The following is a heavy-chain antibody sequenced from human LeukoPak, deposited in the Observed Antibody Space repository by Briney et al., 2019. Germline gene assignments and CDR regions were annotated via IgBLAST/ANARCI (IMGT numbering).Heavy chain of an antibody. CDR3: ARGPYSYDSSGAFDI. J-gene: IGHJ3*02. CDR1: GGSFSGYY. D-gene: IGHD3-22*01. CDR2: INHSGST. V-gene: IGHV4-34*01. Sequence: SETLSLACAVYGGSFSGYYWSWIRQPPGKGLEWIGEINHSGSTNYNPSLKSRVTISVDTSKNQFSLKLSSVTAADTAVYFCARGPYSYDSSGAFDIWGQGTMVTVSS.